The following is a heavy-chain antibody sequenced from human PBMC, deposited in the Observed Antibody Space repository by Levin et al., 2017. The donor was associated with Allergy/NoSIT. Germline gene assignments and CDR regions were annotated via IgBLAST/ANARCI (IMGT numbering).Heavy chain of an antibody. V-gene: IGHV3-53*01. CDR1: GFTVSSNY. CDR2: IYSDGTT. D-gene: IGHD6-25*01. CDR3: VREGQAAFDY. J-gene: IGHJ4*02. Sequence: GGSLRLSCAASGFTVSSNYMSWVRQAPGKGLEWVSVIYSDGTTYYPDSVKGRFTISRDSSKNTLYLQMNSLRGEDTAVYYCVREGQAAFDYWGQGTLVTVSS.